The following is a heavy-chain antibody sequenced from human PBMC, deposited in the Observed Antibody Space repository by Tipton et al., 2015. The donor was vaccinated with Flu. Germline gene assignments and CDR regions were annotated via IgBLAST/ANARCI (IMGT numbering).Heavy chain of an antibody. CDR2: MYYSGRT. V-gene: IGHV4-39*01. CDR3: ARLSYYDVDLKNFYFED. CDR1: GGSISSSSYN. J-gene: IGHJ4*02. Sequence: TLPLTCTDSGGSISSSSYNWGWIRQPPGKGLEWIGSMYYSGRTYYNPSLKSRVTISVDTSKNQFSLKLNSVTAADTAVYYCARLSYYDVDLKNFYFEDWGQGTLVTVSS. D-gene: IGHD3-10*02.